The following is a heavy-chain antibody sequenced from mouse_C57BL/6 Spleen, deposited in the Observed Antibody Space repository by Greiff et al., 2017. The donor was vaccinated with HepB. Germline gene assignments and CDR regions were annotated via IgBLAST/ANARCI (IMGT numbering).Heavy chain of an antibody. CDR1: GYTFTSYW. Sequence: QVQLQQPGAELVMPGASVKLSCKASGYTFTSYWMHWVKQRPGQGLEWIGEIDPSDSYTNYNQKFKGKSTLTVDKSSSTAYMQLSSLTSEDSAVYYCARAGRGLNWYFDVWGTGTTVTVSS. CDR2: IDPSDSYT. J-gene: IGHJ1*03. CDR3: ARAGRGLNWYFDV. V-gene: IGHV1-69*01.